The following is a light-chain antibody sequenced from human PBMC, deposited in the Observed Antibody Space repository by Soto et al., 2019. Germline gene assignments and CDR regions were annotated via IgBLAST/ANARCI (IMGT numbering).Light chain of an antibody. Sequence: QSALTQPPSASGSPGQSLTISCTGTSSDVGFYNFVSWYQQRPGKAPKLVIYEVTKRPSGVPDRFSGSKSGSTASLTVPGLQADDEADYYCASYAGTKLFVFGSGTKVTAL. CDR3: ASYAGTKLFV. V-gene: IGLV2-8*01. CDR2: EVT. J-gene: IGLJ1*01. CDR1: SSDVGFYNF.